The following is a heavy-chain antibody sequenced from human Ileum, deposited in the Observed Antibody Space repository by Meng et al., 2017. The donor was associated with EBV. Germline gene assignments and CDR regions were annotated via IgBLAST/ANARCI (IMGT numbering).Heavy chain of an antibody. CDR3: ARYVTCGANSFFCFDP. V-gene: IGHV4-34*01. CDR1: RGYFCTYH. J-gene: IGHJ5*02. Sequence: HGQPQRCGAGVLERSGPVSLTRRVGRGYFCTYHWTWLRQPPGTGVEWIREFSHTGTTKYNPSLKNRVTISLDTSNNQFSLNLNSVTAADAALYYCARYVTCGANSFFCFDPWGQGTLVTVSS. CDR2: FSHTGTT. D-gene: IGHD4-23*01.